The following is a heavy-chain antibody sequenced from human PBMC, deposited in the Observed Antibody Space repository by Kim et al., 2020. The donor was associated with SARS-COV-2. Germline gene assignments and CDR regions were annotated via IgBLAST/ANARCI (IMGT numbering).Heavy chain of an antibody. CDR2: ISSSSSYI. CDR1: GFTFSSYS. Sequence: GGSLRLSCAASGFTFSSYSMNWVRQAPGKGLEWVSSISSSSSYIYYADSVKGRFTISRDNAKNSLYLQMNSLRAEDTAVYYCASEDGGNSPFDYWGQGTLVTVSS. D-gene: IGHD2-21*02. V-gene: IGHV3-21*01. J-gene: IGHJ4*02. CDR3: ASEDGGNSPFDY.